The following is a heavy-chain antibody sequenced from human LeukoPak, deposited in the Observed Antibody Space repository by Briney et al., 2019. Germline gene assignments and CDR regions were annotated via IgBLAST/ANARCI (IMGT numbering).Heavy chain of an antibody. D-gene: IGHD3-22*01. J-gene: IGHJ4*02. Sequence: SVTVSFKASGGTSNSHAISWVRQAPGQGLEWMGRIIPNLGTTNRAQNFQDRVTLTADKSTNTAYMELTSLTSDDTAVYYCATTNDGGGYQWGDFFDFWGQGTLVTVSS. CDR3: ATTNDGGGYQWGDFFDF. CDR2: IIPNLGTT. CDR1: GGTSNSHA. V-gene: IGHV1-69*04.